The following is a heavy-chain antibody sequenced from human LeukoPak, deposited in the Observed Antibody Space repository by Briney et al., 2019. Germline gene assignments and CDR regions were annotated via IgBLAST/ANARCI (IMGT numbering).Heavy chain of an antibody. D-gene: IGHD6-13*01. Sequence: GGSLRLPCAASGFTFSSYGMHWVRQAPGKGLEWVAVISYDGSNKYYADSVKGRFTISRDNSKNTLYLQMNSLRAEDTAVYYCARGGIYSSSWYYFDYWGQGTLVTVSS. V-gene: IGHV3-30*03. J-gene: IGHJ4*02. CDR1: GFTFSSYG. CDR3: ARGGIYSSSWYYFDY. CDR2: ISYDGSNK.